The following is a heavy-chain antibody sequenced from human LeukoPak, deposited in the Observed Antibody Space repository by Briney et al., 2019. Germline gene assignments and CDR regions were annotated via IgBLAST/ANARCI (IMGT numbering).Heavy chain of an antibody. CDR3: ARYGALGPERPPDY. J-gene: IGHJ4*02. CDR2: ISAYNGDT. Sequence: ASVKVSCKASGYTFTSYGISWVRQAPGQGLEWMGWISAYNGDTNYAQKNQGRVTMTADTSTSTAYIEVRSLRSDDTAVYYCARYGALGPERPPDYWGQGTLVTVSS. CDR1: GYTFTSYG. V-gene: IGHV1-18*01. D-gene: IGHD1-1*01.